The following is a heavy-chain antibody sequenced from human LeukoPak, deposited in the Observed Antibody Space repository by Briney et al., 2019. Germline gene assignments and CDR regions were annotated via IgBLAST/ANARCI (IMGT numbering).Heavy chain of an antibody. V-gene: IGHV4-59*01. J-gene: IGHJ5*02. D-gene: IGHD3-9*01. CDR2: IHHSGTT. CDR1: GDSISTYY. Sequence: SETLSLTCTVFGDSISTYYWNWIRQPPGKGLEWIGYIHHSGTTNYNPSLSSRVTMSLDTSKNQFSLKLNSVTAADTAVYYCTRFEWGENWFDPWGQGTLVTVSS. CDR3: TRFEWGENWFDP.